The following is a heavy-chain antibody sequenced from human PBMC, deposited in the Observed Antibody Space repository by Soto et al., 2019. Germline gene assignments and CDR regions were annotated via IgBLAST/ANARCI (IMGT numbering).Heavy chain of an antibody. CDR2: IRSSAYGGTR. CDR3: TRVSCTSTSCLYYFDY. D-gene: IGHD2-2*01. V-gene: IGHV3-49*03. J-gene: IGHJ4*02. Sequence: GGSLRLSCTASGFIFGDYAMGWFRQAPGKGLEWVGFIRSSAYGGTREYAASVKGRFTISRDDSKSIAYLQMTSLKTEDTDVYYCTRVSCTSTSCLYYFDYWGQGTLVTVSS. CDR1: GFIFGDYA.